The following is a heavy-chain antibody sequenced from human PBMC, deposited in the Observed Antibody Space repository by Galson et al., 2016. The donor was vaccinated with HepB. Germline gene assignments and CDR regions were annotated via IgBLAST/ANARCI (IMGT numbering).Heavy chain of an antibody. D-gene: IGHD3-3*01. Sequence: ETLSLTCTVSGGSISSSSYYWGWIRQPPGKGLEWIGSIYYSGSTYYNPSLKSRVTISVDTSKNQFSLKLSSVTAADTAVYYCARGRIYDFWSGYYWSSMDVWGQGTTVTV. CDR2: IYYSGST. CDR1: GGSISSSSYY. CDR3: ARGRIYDFWSGYYWSSMDV. J-gene: IGHJ6*02. V-gene: IGHV4-39*01.